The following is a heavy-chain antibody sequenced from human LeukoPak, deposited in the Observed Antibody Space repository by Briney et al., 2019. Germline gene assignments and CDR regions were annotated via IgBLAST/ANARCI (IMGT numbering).Heavy chain of an antibody. D-gene: IGHD2-21*01. Sequence: GGSLRLSCAGSGFTFSTYSMNWVRQAPGKGLEWVSSISSSSGYIYYADSVKGRFTISRDTAKNSLYLQMNSLRAEDTAVYYCARPKAYCGGDCYLNSVYYFDYWGQGTLVTVSS. J-gene: IGHJ4*02. CDR3: ARPKAYCGGDCYLNSVYYFDY. CDR2: ISSSSGYI. CDR1: GFTFSTYS. V-gene: IGHV3-21*01.